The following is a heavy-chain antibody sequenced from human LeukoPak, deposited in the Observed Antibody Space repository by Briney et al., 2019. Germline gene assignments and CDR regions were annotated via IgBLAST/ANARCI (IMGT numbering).Heavy chain of an antibody. CDR3: ARGDGVYVY. CDR2: IYFGGTT. Sequence: GGSLRLSCAASGFTVSSNYMTWVRQAPGQGLEWVSVIYFGGTTYYADSVKGRFTISRDNSKNTVCLQMNSLRVEDTAVYYCARGDGVYVYWGQGTLVTVSS. D-gene: IGHD5/OR15-5a*01. J-gene: IGHJ4*02. CDR1: GFTVSSNY. V-gene: IGHV3-53*01.